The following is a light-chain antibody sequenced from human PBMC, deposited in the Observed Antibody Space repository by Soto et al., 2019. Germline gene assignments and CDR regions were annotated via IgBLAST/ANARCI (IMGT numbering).Light chain of an antibody. V-gene: IGLV2-11*01. Sequence: QSALTQPRSVSGSPGQSVTISCTGTSSDVGGYQFVSWYQQYPGKAPKVMIYEVTKRPSGVPDRFSGSKSGNTASLTVSGLHADDEADYYCASHAGSSHAWVFGGGTKLTVL. CDR3: ASHAGSSHAWV. CDR2: EVT. CDR1: SSDVGGYQF. J-gene: IGLJ3*02.